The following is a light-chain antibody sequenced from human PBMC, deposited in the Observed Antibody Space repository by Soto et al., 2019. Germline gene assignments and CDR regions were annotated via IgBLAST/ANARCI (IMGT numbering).Light chain of an antibody. J-gene: IGKJ5*01. Sequence: EMLLAQSRVTLSLSTASRRTLSCRASQSVSNQLAWYQQKPGQAPRLLIYDASSRVTGIPPRFSGSGSGTDFTLTISSLEPEDFAVYYCQQHDSYSTFGQGTRLEIK. CDR3: QQHDSYST. V-gene: IGKV3-11*01. CDR1: QSVSNQ. CDR2: DAS.